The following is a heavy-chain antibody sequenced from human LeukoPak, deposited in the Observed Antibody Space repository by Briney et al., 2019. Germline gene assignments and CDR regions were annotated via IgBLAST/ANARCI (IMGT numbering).Heavy chain of an antibody. CDR1: GFTVRNSY. CDR3: ARDSGTTVTGYYYYYMDV. V-gene: IGHV3-66*02. Sequence: VQPGGSLRLSCAASGFTVRNSYMSWVRQAPGKGLEWVSVIYSGGSTYYADSVKGRFTISRDNSKNTLYLQMNSLGAEDTAVYYCARDSGTTVTGYYYYYMDVWGKGTTVTVSS. D-gene: IGHD4-17*01. J-gene: IGHJ6*03. CDR2: IYSGGST.